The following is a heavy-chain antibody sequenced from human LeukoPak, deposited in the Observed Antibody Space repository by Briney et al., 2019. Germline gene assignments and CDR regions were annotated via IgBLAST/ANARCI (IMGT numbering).Heavy chain of an antibody. CDR3: AIGYCSGGSCYFDY. Sequence: PGGSLRLSCAASGFTFSSYGMHWVRQAPGKGLEWVAVISYDGSNKYYADSVKGRFTISRDNSKNTLYLQMNSLRAEDTAVYYCAIGYCSGGSCYFDYWGQGTLVTVSS. CDR2: ISYDGSNK. CDR1: GFTFSSYG. V-gene: IGHV3-30*03. J-gene: IGHJ4*02. D-gene: IGHD2-15*01.